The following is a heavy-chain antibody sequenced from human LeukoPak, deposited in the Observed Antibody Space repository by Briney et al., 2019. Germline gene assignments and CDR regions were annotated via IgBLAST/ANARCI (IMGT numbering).Heavy chain of an antibody. CDR2: MYYSGST. CDR1: AXSISYYY. D-gene: IGHD5-12*01. CDR3: AKDTSGSYAMDV. J-gene: IGHJ6*02. Sequence: PSETLSLTCNVSAXSISYYYWSWIRQPPGKGLEWIGYMYYSGSTNYNPSLKSRVTISVDTSKNRFSLKLNSVTAADTAVYFCAKDTSGSYAMDVWGQGTTVTVSS. V-gene: IGHV4-59*01.